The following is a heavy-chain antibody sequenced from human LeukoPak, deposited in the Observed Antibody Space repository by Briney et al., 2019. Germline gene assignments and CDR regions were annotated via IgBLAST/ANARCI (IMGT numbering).Heavy chain of an antibody. V-gene: IGHV3-23*01. J-gene: IGHJ4*02. D-gene: IGHD5-12*01. Sequence: GGSLRLSCAASGFSLTNFAMSWVRQAPGQGLEWVSLMFGSSGDTFYADSVKGRFAISRDNSKNRLYLQMNSLRAEDTALYYCAKGAYDYIEMGYFYYWGQGTLGTVSS. CDR1: GFSLTNFA. CDR2: MFGSSGDT. CDR3: AKGAYDYIEMGYFYY.